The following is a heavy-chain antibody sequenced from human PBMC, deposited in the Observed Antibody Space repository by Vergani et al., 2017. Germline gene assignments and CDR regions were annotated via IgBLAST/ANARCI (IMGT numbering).Heavy chain of an antibody. CDR2: IYYSGST. CDR3: ARGRTIAAAGTGNYYYDYYMDV. D-gene: IGHD6-13*01. J-gene: IGHJ6*03. V-gene: IGHV4-31*01. CDR1: GGSISSGGYY. Sequence: QVQLQESGPGLVKPSQTLSLTCTVSGGSISSGGYYWSWIRQHPGKGLEWIGYIYYSGSTYYNPSLKSLVTISVDTSKNQFSLKRSSVTAADTAVYYGARGRTIAAAGTGNYYYDYYMDVWGKGTTVTVSS.